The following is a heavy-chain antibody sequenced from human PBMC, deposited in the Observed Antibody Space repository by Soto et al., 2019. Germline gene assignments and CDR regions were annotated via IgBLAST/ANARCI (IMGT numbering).Heavy chain of an antibody. CDR2: ISYDGSNK. J-gene: IGHJ6*02. CDR1: GFTFSSYG. D-gene: IGHD2-8*01. CDR3: AKGSGIMGYYYGMDV. Sequence: QVQLVESGGGVVQPGRSLRLSCAASGFTFSSYGMHWVRQAPGKGLEWVAVISYDGSNKYYADSVKGRFTISRDNSKNTLDLQMNSLRAEDTAVYYCAKGSGIMGYYYGMDVWGQGTTVTVSS. V-gene: IGHV3-30*18.